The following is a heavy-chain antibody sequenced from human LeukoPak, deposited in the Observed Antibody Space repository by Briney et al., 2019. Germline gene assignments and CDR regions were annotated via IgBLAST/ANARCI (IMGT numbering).Heavy chain of an antibody. CDR3: AGASYDSSGVH. Sequence: SETLSLTXTVSGGSISSYYWSWIRQPPGKGLEWIGYIYYSGSTNYNPFLKSRVTISVDTFKNQFSLKLSSVTAADTAVYYCAGASYDSSGVHWGQGTLVTVSS. CDR2: IYYSGST. J-gene: IGHJ1*01. CDR1: GGSISSYY. D-gene: IGHD3-22*01. V-gene: IGHV4-59*01.